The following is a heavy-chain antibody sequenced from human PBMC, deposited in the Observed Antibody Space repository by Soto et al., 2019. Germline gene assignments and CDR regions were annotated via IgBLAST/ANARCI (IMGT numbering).Heavy chain of an antibody. J-gene: IGHJ5*02. CDR1: RGSISRYY. D-gene: IGHD6-19*01. CDR2: LYYSGSS. Sequence: QVQLQESGPRLVKPSETLSLTCTVSRGSISRYYFSWIRQPPGKGLEWIGYLYYSGSSTYHPSLRSRVTISVDTPKNQISLKLNSVTAADTAVYFCVGSPGGLGWFDPWGLGILVTVSS. CDR3: VGSPGGLGWFDP. V-gene: IGHV4-59*08.